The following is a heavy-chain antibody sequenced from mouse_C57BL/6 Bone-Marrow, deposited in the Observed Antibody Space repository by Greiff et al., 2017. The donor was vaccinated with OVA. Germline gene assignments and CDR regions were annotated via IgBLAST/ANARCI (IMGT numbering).Heavy chain of an antibody. CDR1: GFNIKDDY. J-gene: IGHJ3*01. CDR3: TTSRSYMVTTPAWFAD. V-gene: IGHV14-4*01. Sequence: EVQLQQSGAELVRPGASVKLSCTASGFNIKDDYMHWVKQRPEQGLEWIGWFDPENGDTEYASKFQGKATITADTSSNTAYLQLRSLTSEDTAVYYCTTSRSYMVTTPAWFADRGQGALVSV. D-gene: IGHD2-2*01. CDR2: FDPENGDT.